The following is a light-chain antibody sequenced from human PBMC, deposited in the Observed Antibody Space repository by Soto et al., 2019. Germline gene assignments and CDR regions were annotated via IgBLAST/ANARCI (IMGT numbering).Light chain of an antibody. CDR2: EVT. V-gene: IGLV2-14*01. CDR1: SSYVGGFNY. Sequence: QSALTQPASVSWSPGQSITISCTGTSSYVGGFNYVSWYQQHPGKAPTLLIYEVTNRPSGVSNRFSGSKSGNTASLTISGLQAEDEADYYCRSYTTGXTYVVGTGTKVXV. CDR3: RSYTTGXTYV. J-gene: IGLJ1*01.